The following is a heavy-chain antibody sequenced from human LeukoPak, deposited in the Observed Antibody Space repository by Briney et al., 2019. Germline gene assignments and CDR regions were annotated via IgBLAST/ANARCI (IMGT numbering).Heavy chain of an antibody. D-gene: IGHD2-15*01. V-gene: IGHV3-30-3*01. Sequence: GGSLRLSCTPSGFTLSNYAMHWVRQAPGKGLEWVAVMSLDGSSKYNADSVKGRFTISRDTSENTLHLQMNDLRAADTAVYYCASRRPCSGGMCYGMDVWGQGTTVTVSS. J-gene: IGHJ6*02. CDR3: ASRRPCSGGMCYGMDV. CDR2: MSLDGSSK. CDR1: GFTLSNYA.